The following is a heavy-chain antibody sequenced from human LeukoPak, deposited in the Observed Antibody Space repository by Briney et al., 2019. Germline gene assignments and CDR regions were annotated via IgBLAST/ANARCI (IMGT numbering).Heavy chain of an antibody. J-gene: IGHJ4*02. D-gene: IGHD5-12*01. Sequence: GSSVKVSCKASGGTFSSYAISWVRQAPGQGLEWMGGIIPIFGTANYAQKFQGRVTITADESTSTAYMELSSLRSEDTAVYYCAKNSGYDSGNYFDYWGQGTLVTVSS. V-gene: IGHV1-69*01. CDR3: AKNSGYDSGNYFDY. CDR1: GGTFSSYA. CDR2: IIPIFGTA.